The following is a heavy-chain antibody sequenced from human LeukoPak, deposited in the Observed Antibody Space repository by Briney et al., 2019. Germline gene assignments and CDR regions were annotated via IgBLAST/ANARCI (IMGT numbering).Heavy chain of an antibody. V-gene: IGHV3-23*01. J-gene: IGHJ4*02. Sequence: GGSLRLSCAASGFTFSSYAMSWVRQAPGKGLELVSAISGSGGSTNYADSVKGRFTISRDNSKNTLYLQMNSLRAEDTAVYYCANPRDSSTWYTFDYWGQGTLVTVSS. D-gene: IGHD6-13*01. CDR3: ANPRDSSTWYTFDY. CDR2: ISGSGGST. CDR1: GFTFSSYA.